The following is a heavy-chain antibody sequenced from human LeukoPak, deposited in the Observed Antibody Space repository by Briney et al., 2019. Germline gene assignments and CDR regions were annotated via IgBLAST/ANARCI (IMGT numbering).Heavy chain of an antibody. Sequence: PSETLSLTCTVSGGSISSSSYYWGWIRQPPGKGLEWIGSIYYSGSTYYNPSLKSRVTISVDTSKNQFSLKLSSVTAADTAVYYCARHESNFDYWGQGTLVTVSS. CDR3: ARHESNFDY. CDR2: IYYSGST. CDR1: GGSISSSSYY. V-gene: IGHV4-39*01. J-gene: IGHJ4*02. D-gene: IGHD5/OR15-5a*01.